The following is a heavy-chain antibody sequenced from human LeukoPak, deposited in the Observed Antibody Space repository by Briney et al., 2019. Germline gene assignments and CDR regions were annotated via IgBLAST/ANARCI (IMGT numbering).Heavy chain of an antibody. CDR3: ARSGYSYALKDYFDY. CDR2: IYYSGST. D-gene: IGHD5-18*01. J-gene: IGHJ4*02. Sequence: PSETLSLTCTVSGGSISSSSYYWGWIRQPPGKGLEWIGYIYYSGSTNYNPSLKSRVTISVDTSKNQFSLKLSSVTAADTAVYYCARSGYSYALKDYFDYWGQGTLVTVSS. CDR1: GGSISSSSYY. V-gene: IGHV4-61*05.